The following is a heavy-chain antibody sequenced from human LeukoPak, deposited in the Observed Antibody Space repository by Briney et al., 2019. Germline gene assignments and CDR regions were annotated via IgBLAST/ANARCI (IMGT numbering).Heavy chain of an antibody. CDR3: ARGVVGATTGWYFDL. CDR2: IWSDESNK. CDR1: GFTFSNYG. V-gene: IGHV3-33*01. D-gene: IGHD1-26*01. Sequence: PGRSLRLSCAASGFTFSNYGMHWVRQAPSKGLEWVAVIWSDESNKYYADSVKGRFTISRDNFKNTLYLHMNRLRAEDTTVYYCARGVVGATTGWYFDLWGRGTLVTVSS. J-gene: IGHJ2*01.